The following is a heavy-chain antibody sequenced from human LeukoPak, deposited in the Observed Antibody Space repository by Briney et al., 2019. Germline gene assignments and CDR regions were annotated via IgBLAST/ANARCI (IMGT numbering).Heavy chain of an antibody. Sequence: GGSLILSCAASGFTFSSYEMNWVRQVPGKGLEWVSYISSSGSTIYYADSVKGRFTISRDNAKNSLYLQMNSLRAEDTAVYYCARDMGGYFDLWGRGTLVTVSS. CDR2: ISSSGSTI. CDR1: GFTFSSYE. J-gene: IGHJ2*01. D-gene: IGHD1-26*01. CDR3: ARDMGGYFDL. V-gene: IGHV3-48*03.